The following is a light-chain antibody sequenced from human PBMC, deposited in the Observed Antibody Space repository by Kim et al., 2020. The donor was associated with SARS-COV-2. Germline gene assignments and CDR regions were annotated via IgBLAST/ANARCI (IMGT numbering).Light chain of an antibody. CDR3: QAWDSSTAV. V-gene: IGLV3-1*01. CDR2: QDS. J-gene: IGLJ2*01. CDR1: NLGNKY. Sequence: SYELTQPPSVSVSPGQTASITCSGDNLGNKYACWYQQKPGQSPVLVIYQDSKRPSGIPERFSGSNSGNTATLTISGTQAMDEADYYCQAWDSSTAVFGGGTQLTV.